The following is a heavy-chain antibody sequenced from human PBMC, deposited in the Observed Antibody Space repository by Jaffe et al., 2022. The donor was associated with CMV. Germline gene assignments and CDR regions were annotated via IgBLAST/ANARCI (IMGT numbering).Heavy chain of an antibody. CDR2: IGTAGDT. V-gene: IGHV3-13*01. CDR1: GFTFSSYD. D-gene: IGHD6-13*01. Sequence: EVQLVESGGGLVQPGGSLRLSCAASGFTFSSYDMHWVRQATGKGLEWVSAIGTAGDTYYPGSVKGRFTISRENAKNSLYLQMNSLRAGDTAVYYCARSGAAAGLFDIWGQGTMVTVSS. J-gene: IGHJ3*02. CDR3: ARSGAAAGLFDI.